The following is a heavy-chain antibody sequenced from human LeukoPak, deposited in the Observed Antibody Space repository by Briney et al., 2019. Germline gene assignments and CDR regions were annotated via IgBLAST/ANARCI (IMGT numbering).Heavy chain of an antibody. Sequence: PTETLSLTCTVSGGSVSSSSSSYYWGWIRQPPGKGLEWIGSIHYSGSTSYNPSLKSRVTILLDTSRNQFSLKLTSVTAADTAVYYSARIPRDVGAIEYYGLDVWAKGPRSPSP. CDR3: ARIPRDVGAIEYYGLDV. CDR2: IHYSGST. J-gene: IGHJ6*02. CDR1: GGSVSSSSSSYY. V-gene: IGHV4-39*07. D-gene: IGHD1-26*01.